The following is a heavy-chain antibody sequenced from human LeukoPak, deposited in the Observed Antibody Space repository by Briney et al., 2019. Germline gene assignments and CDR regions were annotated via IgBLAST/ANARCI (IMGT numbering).Heavy chain of an antibody. V-gene: IGHV3-13*01. CDR1: GFTFSNYD. CDR3: AREISGAAGGHYYYGVDV. D-gene: IGHD6-13*01. CDR2: TGGGGDT. J-gene: IGHJ6*02. Sequence: GGSLRLSCAASGFTFSNYDFHWVRQVTGKGLEWVSATGGGGDTYYSASVEGRFTISRENGKNSLFLQMNSLRDGDTAVYYCAREISGAAGGHYYYGVDVWGQGTTVIVSS.